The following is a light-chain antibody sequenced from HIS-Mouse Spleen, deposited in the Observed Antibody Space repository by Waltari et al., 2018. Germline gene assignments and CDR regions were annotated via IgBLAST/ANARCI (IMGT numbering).Light chain of an antibody. CDR3: QQYNSYSMYT. CDR2: KAS. Sequence: DIQMTQSPSTLSASLGHRVTITCRASQSISSWLAWYQQKPGKAPKLLIYKASSLESGVPSRFSGSGSGTEFTLTISSLQPDDFATYYCQQYNSYSMYTFGQGTKLEIK. CDR1: QSISSW. V-gene: IGKV1-5*03. J-gene: IGKJ2*01.